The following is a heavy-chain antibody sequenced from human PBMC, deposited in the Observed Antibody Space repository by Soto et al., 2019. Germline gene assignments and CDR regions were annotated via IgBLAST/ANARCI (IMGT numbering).Heavy chain of an antibody. CDR3: AKRESVSGRSPPLINC. CDR1: GFTFSSYS. D-gene: IGHD3-10*01. Sequence: EVQLLESGGGLVQPGGSLRLSCAASGFTFSSYSMNWVRQAPGKGLEWVATVGGGGDNTFYADSVKGRFTISRDDCQNTMYLEMNSLRAEDTAVYFCAKRESVSGRSPPLINCWGQGTLVTVSS. J-gene: IGHJ4*02. V-gene: IGHV3-23*01. CDR2: VGGGGDNT.